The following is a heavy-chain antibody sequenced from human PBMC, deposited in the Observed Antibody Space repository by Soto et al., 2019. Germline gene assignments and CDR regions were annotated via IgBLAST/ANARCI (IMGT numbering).Heavy chain of an antibody. CDR2: IKQDGSEK. J-gene: IGHJ1*01. CDR1: GFTPSRYW. CDR3: ARDFSSSWYPEYFQH. D-gene: IGHD6-13*01. V-gene: IGHV3-7*01. Sequence: GGALRPSCGGSGFTPSRYWISWGRQAPGKGLEWVANIKQDGSEKYYVDSVKGRFTISRDNAKNSLYLQMNSLRAEDTAVYYCARDFSSSWYPEYFQHWGQGTLVTVSS.